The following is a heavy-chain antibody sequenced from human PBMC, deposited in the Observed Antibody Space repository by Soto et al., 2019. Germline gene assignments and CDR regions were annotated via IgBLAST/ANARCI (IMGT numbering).Heavy chain of an antibody. CDR3: VKDMYEGSSGGSLDY. Sequence: EVQLVESGGGLGQPGRSLRLSCAASGFTFYDFAMHWVRQAPGKGLEWVSRISGTRNIIDYADSVKGRFIISRDNAKNSLYLQMNSLRPEDTAFYYCVKDMYEGSSGGSLDYWGQGTLVTVSS. CDR2: ISGTRNII. J-gene: IGHJ4*02. CDR1: GFTFYDFA. D-gene: IGHD2-15*01. V-gene: IGHV3-9*01.